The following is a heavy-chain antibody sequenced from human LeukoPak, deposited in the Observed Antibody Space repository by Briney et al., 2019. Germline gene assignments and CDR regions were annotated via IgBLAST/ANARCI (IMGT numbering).Heavy chain of an antibody. CDR3: ARYYPGIAAAGFDY. CDR1: GYTFTSYG. J-gene: IGHJ4*02. Sequence: ASVKVSCKASGYTFTSYGISRVRQAPGQGLEWMGWISAYNGNTNYAQKLQGRVTMTTDTSTSTAYMELRSLRSDDTAVYYCARYYPGIAAAGFDYWGQGTLVTVSS. V-gene: IGHV1-18*01. D-gene: IGHD6-13*01. CDR2: ISAYNGNT.